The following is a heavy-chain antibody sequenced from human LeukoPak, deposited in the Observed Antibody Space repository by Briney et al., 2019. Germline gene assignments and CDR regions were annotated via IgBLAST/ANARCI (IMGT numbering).Heavy chain of an antibody. CDR2: INPNSGGT. CDR3: ARGGYYDSSGYYFTN. Sequence: GASVKVSCKASGYTFTGYYMHWVRQAPGQGLEWMGWINPNSGGTNYAQKFQGRVTMTRDTSISTAYMELSRLRSDDTAVYYCARGGYYDSSGYYFTNWGQGTLVTVSS. CDR1: GYTFTGYY. V-gene: IGHV1-2*02. J-gene: IGHJ4*02. D-gene: IGHD3-22*01.